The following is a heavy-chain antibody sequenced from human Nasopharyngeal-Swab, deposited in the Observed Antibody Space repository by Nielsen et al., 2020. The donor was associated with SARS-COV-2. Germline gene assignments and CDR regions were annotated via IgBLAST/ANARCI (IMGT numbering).Heavy chain of an antibody. V-gene: IGHV3-23*01. CDR2: ISGSGGST. CDR3: AKSGRYSSV. D-gene: IGHD6-19*01. J-gene: IGHJ4*02. CDR1: GFTFSSYA. Sequence: GESLKISCAASGFTFSSYAMSWVRQAPGKGLEWVSAISGSGGSTYYADSVKGRLTISRDNSKNTLYLQMNSLRAEDTAVYYCAKSGRYSSVWGQGTQVTVSS.